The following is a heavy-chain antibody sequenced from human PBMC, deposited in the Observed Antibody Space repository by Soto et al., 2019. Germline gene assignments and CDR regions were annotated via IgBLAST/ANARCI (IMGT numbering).Heavy chain of an antibody. CDR3: ARGEFIAAAGFYYYYGMDV. D-gene: IGHD6-13*01. Sequence: QVQLQESGPGLVKPSETLSLTCTVSGGSISSYYWSWIRQPPGKGLEWIGYIYYSGSTNYNPSLTSRVTISVDRSKNQFSLKLSSVTAADTAVYYCARGEFIAAAGFYYYYGMDVWGQGTTVTVSS. CDR1: GGSISSYY. J-gene: IGHJ6*02. CDR2: IYYSGST. V-gene: IGHV4-59*01.